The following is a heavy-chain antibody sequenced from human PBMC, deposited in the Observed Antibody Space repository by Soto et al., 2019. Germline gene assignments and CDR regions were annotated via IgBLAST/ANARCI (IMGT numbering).Heavy chain of an antibody. V-gene: IGHV3-30-3*01. D-gene: IGHD1-1*01. J-gene: IGHJ4*02. CDR1: GFTFNSYA. Sequence: GGSLHLSCASSGFTFNSYAMHWVRQAPGRGLEWVAVISYDGSNKYYADSVKGRFTISRDNSKNTLYLQMNSLRAEDTAVYYCASEQLAVLRGVLDYWGQGTLVTVSS. CDR2: ISYDGSNK. CDR3: ASEQLAVLRGVLDY.